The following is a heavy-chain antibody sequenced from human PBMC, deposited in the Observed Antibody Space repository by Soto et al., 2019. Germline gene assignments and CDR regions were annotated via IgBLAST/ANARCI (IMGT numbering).Heavy chain of an antibody. D-gene: IGHD3-22*01. V-gene: IGHV3-30*18. CDR3: AKSYDSSGYYTFLFDY. CDR1: GFTFSSYG. Sequence: GGSLRLSCAASGFTFSSYGMHWVRQAPGKGLEWVAVISYDGSNKYYADSVKGRFTVSRDNSKNTLYLQMNSLRAEDTAVYYCAKSYDSSGYYTFLFDYWGQGTLVTVSS. J-gene: IGHJ4*02. CDR2: ISYDGSNK.